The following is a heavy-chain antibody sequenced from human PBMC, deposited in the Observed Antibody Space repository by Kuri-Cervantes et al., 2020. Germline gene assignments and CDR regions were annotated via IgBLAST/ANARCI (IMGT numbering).Heavy chain of an antibody. Sequence: GESLKISCAASGFTFSSYAMHWVRQAPGKGLEWVAVISYDGSNKYYADSVKGRFTISRDNSKNTLYLQTNSLRAEDTAVYYCARSNIAAAGTNFDYWGQGTLVTVSS. V-gene: IGHV3-30-3*01. J-gene: IGHJ4*02. D-gene: IGHD6-13*01. CDR3: ARSNIAAAGTNFDY. CDR1: GFTFSSYA. CDR2: ISYDGSNK.